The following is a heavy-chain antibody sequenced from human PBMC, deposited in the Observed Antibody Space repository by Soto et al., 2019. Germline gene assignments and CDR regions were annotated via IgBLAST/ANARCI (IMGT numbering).Heavy chain of an antibody. V-gene: IGHV4-59*08. CDR1: GGSISSYY. CDR2: IYYSGST. J-gene: IGHJ4*02. CDR3: ARTVVVVAATLFDY. Sequence: SETLSLTCTVSGGSISSYYWSWIRQPPGKGLEWIGYIYYSGSTNYNPSLKSRVTISVDTSKNQFSLKLSSVTAADTAVYYCARTVVVVAATLFDYWGQGTLVTVSS. D-gene: IGHD2-15*01.